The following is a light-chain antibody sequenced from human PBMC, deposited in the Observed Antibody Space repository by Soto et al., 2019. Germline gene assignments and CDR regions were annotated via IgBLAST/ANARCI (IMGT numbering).Light chain of an antibody. V-gene: IGKV4-1*01. CDR3: QHYYRTPPLHT. CDR1: QRGLYSSNNKNY. J-gene: IGKJ2*01. CDR2: WAS. Sequence: DIVMTQSPDSLAVSLGERATINCKSSQRGLYSSNNKNYLAWYQQKPGQPPKLLIYWASTRESGVPDRFSGSGSGSDITLTISSLQAEDVAFSYCQHYYRTPPLHTFGQGTKLEIK.